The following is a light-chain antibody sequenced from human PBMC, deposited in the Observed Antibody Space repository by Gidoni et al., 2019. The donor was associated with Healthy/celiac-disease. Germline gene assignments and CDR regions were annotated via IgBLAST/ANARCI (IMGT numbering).Light chain of an antibody. J-gene: IGKJ1*01. V-gene: IGKV3-11*01. Sequence: DILLTQSPATLSLSPGERATLSCRASQSVSSYVAWYQQKPGQAPRLLIYDASNRATGIPARFSGSGSGTDFTLTISSLEPEDFAVYYCQQRSNWPPTFGQGTKVEIK. CDR1: QSVSSY. CDR2: DAS. CDR3: QQRSNWPPT.